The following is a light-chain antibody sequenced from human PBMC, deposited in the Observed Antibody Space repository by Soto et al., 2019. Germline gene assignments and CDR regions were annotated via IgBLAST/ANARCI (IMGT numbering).Light chain of an antibody. V-gene: IGLV2-14*01. CDR2: EVS. Sequence: QSALTQPASVSGSPGQSITISCTGTSSDVGGYNYVSWYQLHPGKAPKLMVYEVSNRPSGVSNRFSGSKSGNTASLTISGLQAEDEADYYCAAWDDSTKSHVFGTGTKLTVL. CDR1: SSDVGGYNY. CDR3: AAWDDSTKSHV. J-gene: IGLJ1*01.